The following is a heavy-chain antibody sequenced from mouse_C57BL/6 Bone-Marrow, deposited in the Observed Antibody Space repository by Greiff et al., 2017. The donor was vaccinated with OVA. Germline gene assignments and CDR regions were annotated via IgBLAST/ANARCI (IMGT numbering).Heavy chain of an antibody. CDR1: GYTFTDYY. CDR3: ARYTTVVADD. J-gene: IGHJ2*01. V-gene: IGHV1-19*01. CDR2: INPYNGGT. Sequence: VQLQQSGPVLVKPGASVKMSCKASGYTFTDYYLNWVKQSHGKSLEWIGVINPYNGGTSYNQKFKGKATLTVDKSSSTAYMELNSLTSEDSAVYYCARYTTVVADDWGQGTTLTVAS. D-gene: IGHD1-1*01.